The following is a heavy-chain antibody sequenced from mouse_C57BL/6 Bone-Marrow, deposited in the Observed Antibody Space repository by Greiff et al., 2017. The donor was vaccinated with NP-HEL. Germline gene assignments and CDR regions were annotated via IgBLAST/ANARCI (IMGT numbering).Heavy chain of an antibody. Sequence: EVQGVESGEGLVKPGGSLKLSCAASGFTFSSYAMSWVRQTPEKRLEWVAYISSGGDYIYYADTVKGRFTISRDNARNTLYLQMSSLKSEDTAMYYCTRDLGYYGPPAWFAYWGQGTLVTVSA. D-gene: IGHD2-1*01. V-gene: IGHV5-9-1*02. CDR2: ISSGGDYI. CDR1: GFTFSSYA. CDR3: TRDLGYYGPPAWFAY. J-gene: IGHJ3*01.